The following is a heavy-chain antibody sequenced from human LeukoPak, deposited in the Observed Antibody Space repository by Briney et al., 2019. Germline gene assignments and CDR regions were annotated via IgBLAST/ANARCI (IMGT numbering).Heavy chain of an antibody. Sequence: GGSLRLSCAASGFTFSNHAMHWVRQAPGKGLEWLTVISYHGRNEYYADSVTGRFTISRDNSKNTVSLQLNSLRVEDAAVYYCARGEAYYDRNGLPGAALDFWGLGTLVTVSS. V-gene: IGHV3-30*04. J-gene: IGHJ3*01. CDR3: ARGEAYYDRNGLPGAALDF. CDR2: ISYHGRNE. CDR1: GFTFSNHA. D-gene: IGHD3-22*01.